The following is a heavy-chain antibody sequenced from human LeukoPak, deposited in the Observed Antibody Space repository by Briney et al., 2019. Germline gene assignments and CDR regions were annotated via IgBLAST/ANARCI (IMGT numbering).Heavy chain of an antibody. CDR1: GYTFTSYG. J-gene: IGHJ6*02. D-gene: IGHD1-20*01. CDR3: ARSPEVTGTAYYYYGMDV. CDR2: ISAYNGNT. V-gene: IGHV1-18*01. Sequence: ASVKVSCKASGYTFTSYGISWVRQAPGQGLEWMGWISAYNGNTNYAQKLQGRVTMTRDTSISTAYMELSRLRSDDTAVYYCARSPEVTGTAYYYYGMDVWGQGTTVTVSS.